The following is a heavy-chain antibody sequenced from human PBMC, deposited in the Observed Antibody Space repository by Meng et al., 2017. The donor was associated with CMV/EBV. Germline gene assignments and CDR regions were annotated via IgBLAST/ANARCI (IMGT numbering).Heavy chain of an antibody. J-gene: IGHJ6*02. Sequence: GGSLRLSCAASGFTFSSYDMHWVRQATGKGLEWVSAIGTAGDTYSPGSVKGRFTISRENAKNSLYLQMNSLRAGDTAVYYCARGPGYCSSTSCYMWLDGGGMDVWGQGTTVTVSS. D-gene: IGHD2-2*02. CDR3: ARGPGYCSSTSCYMWLDGGGMDV. CDR1: GFTFSSYD. V-gene: IGHV3-13*01. CDR2: IGTAGDT.